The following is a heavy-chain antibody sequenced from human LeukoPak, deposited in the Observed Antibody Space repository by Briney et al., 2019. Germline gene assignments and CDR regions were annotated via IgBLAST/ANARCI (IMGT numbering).Heavy chain of an antibody. J-gene: IGHJ1*01. CDR2: IIPIFGTA. D-gene: IGHD2-21*02. Sequence: SVKVSCKASGWCFNSYAISWVRQAPGQGLEWMGRIIPIFGTANYAQKFQGRVTITTDESTSTAYMELSSLSSEDTAVYYCASLSVATAIRVEYFQHWGQGTLVTVSS. CDR3: ASLSVATAIRVEYFQH. V-gene: IGHV1-69*05. CDR1: GWCFNSYA.